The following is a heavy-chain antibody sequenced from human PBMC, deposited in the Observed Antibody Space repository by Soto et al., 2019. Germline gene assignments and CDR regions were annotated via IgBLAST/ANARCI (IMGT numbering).Heavy chain of an antibody. Sequence: QVQLVQSGAEVKKPGASVKVSCKASGYTFTSYDINLVRQATGQGLEWMGWMNPNSGNTGYAQKFQGRVTMTRNTSISTAYMELSSLRSEDTAVYYCARLRGSGWYYYYYYGMDVWGQGTTVTVSS. CDR1: GYTFTSYD. J-gene: IGHJ6*02. CDR2: MNPNSGNT. CDR3: ARLRGSGWYYYYYYGMDV. V-gene: IGHV1-8*01. D-gene: IGHD6-19*01.